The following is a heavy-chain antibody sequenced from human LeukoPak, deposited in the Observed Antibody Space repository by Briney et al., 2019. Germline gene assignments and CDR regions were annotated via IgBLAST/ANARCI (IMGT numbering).Heavy chain of an antibody. D-gene: IGHD6-19*01. CDR2: ISRNGGRT. V-gene: IGHV3-64*01. J-gene: IGHJ1*01. Sequence: QPGGSLRLSCAASGFTLSSYSMHWVRQAPGKGLEFVSAISRNGGRTYYANSVKGRFTISRDISKNTLYLQMGSLRPEDMAVYYCARVDSGSACASWGQGILVTVSS. CDR3: ARVDSGSACAS. CDR1: GFTLSSYS.